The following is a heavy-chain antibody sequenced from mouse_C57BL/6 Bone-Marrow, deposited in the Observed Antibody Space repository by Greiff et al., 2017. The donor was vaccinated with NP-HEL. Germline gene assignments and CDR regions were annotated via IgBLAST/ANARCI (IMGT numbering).Heavy chain of an antibody. J-gene: IGHJ3*01. CDR3: ARAYEWAY. CDR1: GYAFSSSW. CDR2: IYPGDGDT. D-gene: IGHD6-5*01. V-gene: IGHV1-82*01. Sequence: VQLQQSGPELVKPGASVKISCKASGYAFSSSWMNWVKQRPGKGLEWIGRIYPGDGDTNYNGKFKGKATLTADKASSTAYMQRSSLTSEDAAVYFCARAYEWAYGGQGTLVTVAA.